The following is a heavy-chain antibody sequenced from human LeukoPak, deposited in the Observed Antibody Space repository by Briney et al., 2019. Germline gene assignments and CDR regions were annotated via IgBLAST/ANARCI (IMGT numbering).Heavy chain of an antibody. J-gene: IGHJ6*03. V-gene: IGHV3-23*01. CDR1: GFTFSSYA. CDR2: ISGSGGST. CDR3: AKDYVYCSSTSCSYYYYYYMDV. D-gene: IGHD2-2*01. Sequence: GGSLRLSCAASGFTFSSYAMSWVRQAPGKGLEWVSAISGSGGSTYYADSVKGRFTISRDNSKNTLYLQMNSLRAEDTAVYYCAKDYVYCSSTSCSYYYYYYMDVWGKGTTVTVSS.